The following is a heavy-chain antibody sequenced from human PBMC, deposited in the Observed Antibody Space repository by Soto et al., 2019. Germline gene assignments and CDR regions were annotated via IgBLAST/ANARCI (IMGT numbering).Heavy chain of an antibody. CDR2: IYYSGVT. J-gene: IGHJ5*02. CDR1: GGSSASGGYC. Sequence: TLARTCTVSGGSSASGGYCWSWIRQHPGKGREWIGYIYYSGVTYYNPSLKSRVTRSGDTSKNQSSPKMSSVTAADTAVYYCARSVSPWGQGTLVPVSS. CDR3: ARSVSP. V-gene: IGHV4-31*03.